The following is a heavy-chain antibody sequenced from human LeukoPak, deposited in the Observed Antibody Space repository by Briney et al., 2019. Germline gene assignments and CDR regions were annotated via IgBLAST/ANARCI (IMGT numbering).Heavy chain of an antibody. V-gene: IGHV3-30*02. Sequence: GGSLRLSCAASGFTFSSYGMHWVRQAPGKGLEWVAFIRYDGSNKYYADSVKGRSTISRDNSKNTLYLQMNSLRAEDTAVYYCAKDRKSGSKKVYYFDYWGQGTLVTVSS. CDR1: GFTFSSYG. D-gene: IGHD1-26*01. J-gene: IGHJ4*02. CDR3: AKDRKSGSKKVYYFDY. CDR2: IRYDGSNK.